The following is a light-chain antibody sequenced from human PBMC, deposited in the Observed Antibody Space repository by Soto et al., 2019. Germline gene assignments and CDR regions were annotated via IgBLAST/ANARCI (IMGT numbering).Light chain of an antibody. Sequence: QSALTQPASVSGSPGQSITISCTGTSSDVGSYNLVSWYQQHPGKAPKLIIYEGSKRPSGVSNRFSGSKSGNSASLTISGLQPEDEADFYCCSYAGTNAWVFGGGTKLTVL. J-gene: IGLJ3*02. CDR2: EGS. CDR1: SSDVGSYNL. CDR3: CSYAGTNAWV. V-gene: IGLV2-23*01.